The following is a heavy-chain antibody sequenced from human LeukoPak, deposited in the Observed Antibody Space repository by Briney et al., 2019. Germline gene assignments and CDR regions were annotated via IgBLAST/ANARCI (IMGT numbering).Heavy chain of an antibody. D-gene: IGHD6-13*01. Sequence: SETLSLTCTVSGGSISSYYWSWIRQPPGKGLEWIGYIYYSGSTNYNPSLKSRVTISVDTSKNQFSLKLSSVTAADTAVYYCARHSERIAATGGAFDIWGQGTMVTVSS. V-gene: IGHV4-59*08. CDR1: GGSISSYY. J-gene: IGHJ3*02. CDR2: IYYSGST. CDR3: ARHSERIAATGGAFDI.